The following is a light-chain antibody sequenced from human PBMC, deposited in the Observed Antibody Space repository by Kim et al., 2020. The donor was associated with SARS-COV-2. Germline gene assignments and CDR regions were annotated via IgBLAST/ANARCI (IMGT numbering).Light chain of an antibody. V-gene: IGKV3-20*01. J-gene: IGKJ4*01. CDR3: QHCGSSPRS. CDR1: QSINSSF. Sequence: SPGEGATLSCRSSQSINSSFLGWYQQKPGQAPRLLIYGASSRATGIPDRFSGSGSGTDFTLTISRLQPEDFAVYYCQHCGSSPRSFGGGTKVDIK. CDR2: GAS.